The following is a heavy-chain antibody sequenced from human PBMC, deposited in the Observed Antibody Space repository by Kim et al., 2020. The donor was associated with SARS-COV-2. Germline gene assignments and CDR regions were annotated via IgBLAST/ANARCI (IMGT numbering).Heavy chain of an antibody. CDR2: IDPSGGGT. J-gene: IGHJ3*02. CDR3: ARGMRGVMAPDAFDI. CDR1: GYTFTSFY. Sequence: ASVKVSCKTSGYTFTSFYLHWVRQAPGQGLEWMGLIDPSGGGTSYARKFLHKFTLTRDTSTSTVYMEMSSLRSEDTAIYYCARGMRGVMAPDAFDIWGQGTMVTVSS. V-gene: IGHV1-46*01. D-gene: IGHD3-10*01.